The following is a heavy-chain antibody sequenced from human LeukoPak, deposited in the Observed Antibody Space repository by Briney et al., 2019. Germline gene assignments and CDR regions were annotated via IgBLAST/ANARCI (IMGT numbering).Heavy chain of an antibody. V-gene: IGHV3-21*01. CDR2: ISSSSSSYI. D-gene: IGHD6-6*01. CDR3: ARIRGSSGFDYFDY. Sequence: GGPLRLSCAASGFTFSSYSTNWVRQAPGKGLEWVSSISSSSSSYIYYADSVKGRFTISRDNAKNSLYLQMNSLRAEDTAVYYCARIRGSSGFDYFDYWGQGTLVTVSS. CDR1: GFTFSSYS. J-gene: IGHJ4*02.